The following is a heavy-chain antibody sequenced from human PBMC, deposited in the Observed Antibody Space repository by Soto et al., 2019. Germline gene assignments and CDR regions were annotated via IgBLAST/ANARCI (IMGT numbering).Heavy chain of an antibody. Sequence: PGGSLRLSCAASGFTFSSYGMHWVRQAPGKGLEWVAVISYDGSNKYYADSVKGRFTISRDNSKNTLYLQMNSLRAEDTAVYYCAKDPDYDILTGSIAPGGMDVWGQGTTVTVSS. D-gene: IGHD3-9*01. CDR1: GFTFSSYG. CDR2: ISYDGSNK. V-gene: IGHV3-30*18. CDR3: AKDPDYDILTGSIAPGGMDV. J-gene: IGHJ6*02.